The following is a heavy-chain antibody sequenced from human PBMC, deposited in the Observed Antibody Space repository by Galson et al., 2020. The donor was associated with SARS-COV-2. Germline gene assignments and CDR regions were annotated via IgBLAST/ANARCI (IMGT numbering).Heavy chain of an antibody. V-gene: IGHV2-70*11. D-gene: IGHD1-1*01. CDR1: GFSLTTSGMC. Sequence: SGPTLVKPTQTLTLTYTLSGFSLTTSGMCVSWIRQPPGKALEWLARIDWDGDKHYSTSVKTRYTISKDTSKNQVVLTMTNMDPVDTATYYCARTWITGTPSRTFDYWGQGTLLTVSS. CDR3: ARTWITGTPSRTFDY. J-gene: IGHJ4*02. CDR2: IDWDGDK.